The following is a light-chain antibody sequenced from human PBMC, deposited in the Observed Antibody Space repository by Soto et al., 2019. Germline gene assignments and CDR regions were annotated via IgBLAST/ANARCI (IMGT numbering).Light chain of an antibody. J-gene: IGKJ2*01. CDR1: QSISSY. V-gene: IGKV1-39*01. Sequence: DIQMTQSPSSLSASVGERVTITCRASQSISSYLNWYQQKPGKAPKLLIYAASSLQSVVPSRFSGSGSGTDFTLTISSLQPEDFATYYCQQSYSTPYTFGQGTKLEIK. CDR3: QQSYSTPYT. CDR2: AAS.